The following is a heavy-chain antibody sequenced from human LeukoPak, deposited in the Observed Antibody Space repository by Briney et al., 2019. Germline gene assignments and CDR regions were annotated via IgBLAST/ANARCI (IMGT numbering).Heavy chain of an antibody. CDR3: ARSTGDYYDSGTWFDP. J-gene: IGHJ5*02. V-gene: IGHV4-31*03. CDR2: IYYSGST. Sequence: TSETLSLTCTVSGGSISSGGYYWSWIRQHPGKGLEWIGYIYYSGSTYYNPSLKSRVTISVDTSKNQFSLKLSSVTAADTAVYYCARSTGDYYDSGTWFDPWGQGTLVTVSS. CDR1: GGSISSGGYY. D-gene: IGHD3-22*01.